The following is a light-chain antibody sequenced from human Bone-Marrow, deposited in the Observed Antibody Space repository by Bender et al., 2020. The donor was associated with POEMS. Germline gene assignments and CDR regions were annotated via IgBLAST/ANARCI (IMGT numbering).Light chain of an antibody. CDR1: SSDIGYSDH. Sequence: QSALTQPASVSGSPGQSITISCIGASSDIGYSDHVSWYQQRPGKAPKLILYEGSKRPSGVSNRFSGSKSGNTASLTISGLQAEDEADYYCSSYSSTSTDVVFGGGTKVTVL. CDR3: SSYSSTSTDVV. J-gene: IGLJ2*01. V-gene: IGLV2-14*01. CDR2: EGS.